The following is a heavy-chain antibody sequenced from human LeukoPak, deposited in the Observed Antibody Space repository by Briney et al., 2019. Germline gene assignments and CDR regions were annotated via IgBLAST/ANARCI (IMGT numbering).Heavy chain of an antibody. CDR2: INTSGGST. V-gene: IGHV1-46*01. CDR3: ARDGGSYYPYYYYYYMDV. J-gene: IGHJ6*03. D-gene: IGHD1-26*01. CDR1: GYTFTIYY. Sequence: ASVTVSFTASGYTFTIYYMHWGRQAPGQGLEWMGIINTSGGSTSYAQKFQGRVTMTRDTSTSTVYMELSSLRSEDTAVYYCARDGGSYYPYYYYYYMDVWGKGTTVTVSS.